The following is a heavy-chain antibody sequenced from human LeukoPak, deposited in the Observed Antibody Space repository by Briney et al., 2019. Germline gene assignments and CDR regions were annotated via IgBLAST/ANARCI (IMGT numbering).Heavy chain of an antibody. CDR3: ARVYYDSSGPGEDAFDI. D-gene: IGHD3-22*01. CDR2: ISAYNGNT. J-gene: IGHJ3*02. CDR1: GYTFTSYG. V-gene: IGHV1-18*01. Sequence: ASVKVSCKAPGYTFTSYGISWVRQAPGQGLEWMGWISAYNGNTNYAQKLQGRVTMTTDTSTSTAYMELRSLRSDDTAVYYCARVYYDSSGPGEDAFDIWGQGTMVTVSS.